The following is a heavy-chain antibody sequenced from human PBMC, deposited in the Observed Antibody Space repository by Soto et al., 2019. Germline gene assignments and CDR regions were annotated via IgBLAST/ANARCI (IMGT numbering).Heavy chain of an antibody. Sequence: EVQLVQSGAEVQKPGESLKISCKGSGYSFTSYWIGWVRQMPGKGLEWMGIIYPGDSDTRYSPSFQGQVTISADKSIGTAYLQWSSLKASDTAMYYCARRVDDYSTHGDYYYYYLDVWGKGTTVTVSS. D-gene: IGHD4-4*01. CDR3: ARRVDDYSTHGDYYYYYLDV. CDR1: GYSFTSYW. J-gene: IGHJ6*03. V-gene: IGHV5-51*03. CDR2: IYPGDSDT.